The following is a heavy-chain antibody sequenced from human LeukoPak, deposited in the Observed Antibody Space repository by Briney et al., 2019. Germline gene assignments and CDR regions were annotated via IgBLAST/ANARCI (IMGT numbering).Heavy chain of an antibody. Sequence: GGSLRLTCAASGFTFSSYAMSWVRQAPGKGLEWVSAISGSGGSTYYADSVKGRFTISRDNSKNTLYLQMNSLRAEDTAVYYCAKDIAVAGYYFDYWGQGTLVTVSS. J-gene: IGHJ4*02. CDR3: AKDIAVAGYYFDY. D-gene: IGHD6-19*01. CDR1: GFTFSSYA. CDR2: ISGSGGST. V-gene: IGHV3-23*01.